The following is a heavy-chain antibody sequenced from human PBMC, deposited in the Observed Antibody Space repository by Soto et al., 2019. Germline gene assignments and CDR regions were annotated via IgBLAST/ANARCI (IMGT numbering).Heavy chain of an antibody. V-gene: IGHV4-59*01. CDR2: IYYSGST. D-gene: IGHD3-22*01. J-gene: IGHJ4*02. CDR1: GGSISSYY. Sequence: SETLSLTCTVSGGSISSYYWSWIRQPPGKGLEWIGYIYYSGSTNYNPSLKSRVTISVDTSKNQFSLKLSSVTAADTAVYYCARDESYDSSGYYRYWGQGTLVTVS. CDR3: ARDESYDSSGYYRY.